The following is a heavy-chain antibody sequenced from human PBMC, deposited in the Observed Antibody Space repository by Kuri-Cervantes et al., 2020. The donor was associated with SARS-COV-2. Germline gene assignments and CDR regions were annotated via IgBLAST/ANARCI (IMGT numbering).Heavy chain of an antibody. CDR2: INHGGST. CDR1: GGSFSDYA. Sequence: GSLRLSCAVYGGSFSDYAWTWIRQTPEKGLGWIGQINHGGSTSYNPSLKSRVTISVDTSKKQFSLKLTSVTVADTAVYYCARGSPGYWGQGTLVTVSS. J-gene: IGHJ4*02. V-gene: IGHV4-34*01. CDR3: ARGSPGY.